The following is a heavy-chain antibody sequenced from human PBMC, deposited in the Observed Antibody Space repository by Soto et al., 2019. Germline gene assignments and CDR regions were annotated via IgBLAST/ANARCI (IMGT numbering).Heavy chain of an antibody. CDR3: ARRYCSGGSCQLDI. CDR2: ISGGGTTM. J-gene: IGHJ3*02. D-gene: IGHD2-15*01. V-gene: IGHV3-48*02. Sequence: GGSLRLSCAASGFTFSSYSMNWVRQASGKGLEWVSYISGGGTTMYYADSVKGRFTISRDNAKNSLFLQMNSLRDEDTAVYYCARRYCSGGSCQLDIWGQGTMVTVSS. CDR1: GFTFSSYS.